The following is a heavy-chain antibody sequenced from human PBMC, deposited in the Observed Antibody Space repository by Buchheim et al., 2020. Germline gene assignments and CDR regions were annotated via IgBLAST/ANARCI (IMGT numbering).Heavy chain of an antibody. CDR3: ARNAADNFIVGVIDF. CDR1: GGSISSGNYY. J-gene: IGHJ4*02. V-gene: IGHV4-39*07. D-gene: IGHD1-26*01. Sequence: QVQLQESGPGLVKPSETPSLSCTVSGGSISSGNYYWGWIRQSPGKGLEWIGCIAFGGNTYYNPSLKSRIRISLDPSKNQFSLRVTSVTAADTAVYYCARNAADNFIVGVIDFWGQGTL. CDR2: IAFGGNT.